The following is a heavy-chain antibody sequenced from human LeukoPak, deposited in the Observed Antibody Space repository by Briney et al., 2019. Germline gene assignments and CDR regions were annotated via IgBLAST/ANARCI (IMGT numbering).Heavy chain of an antibody. J-gene: IGHJ4*02. CDR1: GFTFSNAW. CDR3: SRRGQLGGLDY. D-gene: IGHD1-1*01. Sequence: GGSLRLSCAASGFTFSNAWMSWVRQAPGKGLEWVGRIKSKTAGGTTDYAAPVKGRFTISRDDSKNTLYLHMNSLETEDTAIYYCSRRGQLGGLDYWGQGTLVTVSS. CDR2: IKSKTAGGTT. V-gene: IGHV3-15*01.